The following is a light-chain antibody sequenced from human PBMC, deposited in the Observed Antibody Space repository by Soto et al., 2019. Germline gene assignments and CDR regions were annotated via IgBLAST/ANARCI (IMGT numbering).Light chain of an antibody. CDR2: AAS. V-gene: IGKV1-39*01. J-gene: IGKJ1*01. CDR1: QSINTY. Sequence: DIHMTQFPSSLSASVGDRVTITCRASQSINTYLNWYQQKPGKAPNLLIYAASSLHSGVPSRFSGGGSGTDFTLTISSLQPEDSATYYCQQSFDGPRTFGQGTKVEIK. CDR3: QQSFDGPRT.